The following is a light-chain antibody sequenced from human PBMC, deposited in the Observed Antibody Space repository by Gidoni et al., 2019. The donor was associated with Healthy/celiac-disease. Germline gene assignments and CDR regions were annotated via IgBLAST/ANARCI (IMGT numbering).Light chain of an antibody. Sequence: DIQITQSPSTLSASVGDRVTITCRASQTLSTWLAWYQQKPGKAPKLLIYRASSLESGVPSRFSGSGSGTEFTLTINSLQPDDFATYYCQQFYSYWTFGQGTKVEIK. CDR2: RAS. V-gene: IGKV1-5*03. J-gene: IGKJ1*01. CDR1: QTLSTW. CDR3: QQFYSYWT.